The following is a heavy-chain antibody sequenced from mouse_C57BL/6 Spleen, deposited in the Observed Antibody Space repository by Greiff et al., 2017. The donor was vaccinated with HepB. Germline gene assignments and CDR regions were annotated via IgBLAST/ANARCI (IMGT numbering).Heavy chain of an antibody. V-gene: IGHV5-6*01. Sequence: EVQLVESGGDLVKPGGSLKLSCAASGFTFSSYGMSWVRQTPDKRLAWVATISSGGSYTYYPDSVKGRFTISRDNAKNTLYLQMSSLKSEDTAMYYCARHGSNYYGSSSAWFAYWGQGTLVTVSA. J-gene: IGHJ3*01. CDR2: ISSGGSYT. CDR1: GFTFSSYG. D-gene: IGHD1-1*01. CDR3: ARHGSNYYGSSSAWFAY.